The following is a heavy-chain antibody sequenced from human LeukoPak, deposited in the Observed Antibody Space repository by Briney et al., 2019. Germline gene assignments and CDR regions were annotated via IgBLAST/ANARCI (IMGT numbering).Heavy chain of an antibody. CDR1: GYTFSIYG. J-gene: IGHJ6*02. D-gene: IGHD5-12*01. CDR3: ARERYATIYYYYYGMDV. V-gene: IGHV1-69*04. Sequence: SVKVSCKGSGYTFSIYGISWVRQAPGQGLEWMGRIIPILGIANYAQKFQGRVTITADKSTSTAYMELSSLRSEDTAVYYCARERYATIYYYYYGMDVWGQGTTVTVSS. CDR2: IIPILGIA.